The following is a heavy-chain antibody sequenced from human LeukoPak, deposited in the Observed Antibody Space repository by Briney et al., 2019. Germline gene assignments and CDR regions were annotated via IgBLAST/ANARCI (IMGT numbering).Heavy chain of an antibody. Sequence: EASVKVSCKASGYTFTSYGISWVRQAPGQGLEWMGWISAYNGNTNYAQKLQGRVTMTTDTSTSTAYMELRSLRSDDTAVYYCARVQYLYYDFWSGYSFDYWGQGTLVTVSS. CDR1: GYTFTSYG. J-gene: IGHJ4*02. D-gene: IGHD3-3*01. V-gene: IGHV1-18*01. CDR3: ARVQYLYYDFWSGYSFDY. CDR2: ISAYNGNT.